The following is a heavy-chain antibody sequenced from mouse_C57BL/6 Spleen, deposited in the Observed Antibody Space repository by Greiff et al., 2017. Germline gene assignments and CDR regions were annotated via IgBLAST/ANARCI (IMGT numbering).Heavy chain of an antibody. CDR1: GYTFTSYW. D-gene: IGHD1-1*01. Sequence: VQLQQPGAELVKPGASVKMSCKASGYTFTSYWITWVKQRPGQGLAWIGDIYPGSGSTNYNEKFKSKATLTVDTSSSTAYMQLSSLTSEDSAVYYCAREDYYGSSYDWYFDVWGTGTTVTVSS. J-gene: IGHJ1*03. V-gene: IGHV1-55*01. CDR3: AREDYYGSSYDWYFDV. CDR2: IYPGSGST.